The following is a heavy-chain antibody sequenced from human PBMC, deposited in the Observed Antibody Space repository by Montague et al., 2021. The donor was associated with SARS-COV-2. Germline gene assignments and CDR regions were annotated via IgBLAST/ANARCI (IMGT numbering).Heavy chain of an antibody. V-gene: IGHV4-4*02. CDR2: ILHSGTA. CDR1: GGSIKTYIW. CDR3: AKDVSLSVAALDS. Sequence: SETVSPTCAVSGGSIKTYIWWSWVRQAPGKGLEWLGEILHSGTANYNPSLKSRVTISVDKSRNEFSLKLSSLTAADTAVYFCAKDVSLSVAALDSWGQGTLVTVSS. D-gene: IGHD6-19*01. J-gene: IGHJ4*02.